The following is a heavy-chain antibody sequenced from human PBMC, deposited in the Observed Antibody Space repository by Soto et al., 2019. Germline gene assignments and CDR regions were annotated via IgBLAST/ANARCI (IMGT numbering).Heavy chain of an antibody. V-gene: IGHV4-30-4*01. CDR3: ARDLDGLHDDTSGPFPRPG. Sequence: KTSETLSLPCTVSGGSISSDDYYCSWIRQAPGRGLEWIGYIHSSGSIYSNPSLKSRATMSIDTAGNQFSLKVSSVTVADTAVYYCARDLDGLHDDTSGPFPRPGWGQGTLGTVSS. D-gene: IGHD3-22*01. CDR1: GGSISSDDYY. J-gene: IGHJ1*01. CDR2: IHSSGSI.